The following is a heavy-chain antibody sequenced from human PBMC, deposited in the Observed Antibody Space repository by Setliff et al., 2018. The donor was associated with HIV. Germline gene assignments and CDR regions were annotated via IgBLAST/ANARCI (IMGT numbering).Heavy chain of an antibody. V-gene: IGHV4-39*07. J-gene: IGHJ4*02. Sequence: SETLSLTCIVSGESISSKNYYWGWIRQPPGKGLEWIGSINYSGSTYYNPSLKSRVTIAGDTSKNQFCLKMTSVTAADTALFYCVRGCPLLPPHNWGQGTLVTVSS. CDR3: VRGCPLLPPHN. CDR1: GESISSKNYY. D-gene: IGHD2-21*02. CDR2: INYSGST.